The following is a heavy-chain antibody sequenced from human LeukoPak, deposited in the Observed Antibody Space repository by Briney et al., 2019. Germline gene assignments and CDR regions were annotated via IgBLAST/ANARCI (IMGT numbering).Heavy chain of an antibody. CDR2: IKQDVSEK. J-gene: IGHJ4*02. Sequence: GSLRLSCAASGFTFTSYCMTWVRQAPGKGLEWVANIKQDVSEKYYVDSVKGRFTISRDNAKNSLYLQMNSLRAEDTAVYYCARCSGWYSYYFDYWGQGTLVTVSS. CDR1: GFTFTSYC. CDR3: ARCSGWYSYYFDY. V-gene: IGHV3-7*01. D-gene: IGHD6-19*01.